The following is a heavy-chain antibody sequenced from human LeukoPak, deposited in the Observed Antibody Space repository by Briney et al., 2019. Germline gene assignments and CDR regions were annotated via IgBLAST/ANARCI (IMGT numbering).Heavy chain of an antibody. CDR1: GGAINSRSDY. V-gene: IGHV4-39*01. D-gene: IGHD4/OR15-4a*01. CDR3: ARRPGEYGGNDFDY. Sequence: PSQTLSLTCTVSGGAINSRSDYWGWIRHPPGKGLEWIGSIYYSGSTHYNPSLKSRVTMSIDTFKNQFSLRLSSVTAADTAVYYCARRPGEYGGNDFDYWGQGTLVTVSS. CDR2: IYYSGST. J-gene: IGHJ4*02.